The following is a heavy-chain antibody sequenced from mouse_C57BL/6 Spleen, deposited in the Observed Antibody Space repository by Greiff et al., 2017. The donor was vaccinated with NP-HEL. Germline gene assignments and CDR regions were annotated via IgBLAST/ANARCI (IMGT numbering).Heavy chain of an antibody. J-gene: IGHJ2*01. Sequence: VQGVESGAELVKAGASVKMSCKASGYTFTSYWMHWVKQRLGQGLEWFAETNPTNGRTYYNEKFKSKATLTVDKSSSTAYMLLSGPTFEDSAVYYCARIKNIVATYLDYWGQGTTLVVSS. V-gene: IGHV1S81*02. CDR1: GYTFTSYW. D-gene: IGHD1-1*01. CDR2: TNPTNGRT. CDR3: ARIKNIVATYLDY.